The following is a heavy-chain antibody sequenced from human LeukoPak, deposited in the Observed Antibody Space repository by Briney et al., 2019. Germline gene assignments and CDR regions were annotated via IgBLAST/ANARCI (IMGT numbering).Heavy chain of an antibody. D-gene: IGHD6-19*01. V-gene: IGHV4-34*01. CDR3: ARRNSGWYGAFDY. J-gene: IGHJ4*02. Sequence: SETLSLTCAVYGGSFSGYYWSWIRQPPGKGLEWIGEINHSGSTNYNPSLKSRVTISVGTSKNQFSLKLSSVTAADTAVYYCARRNSGWYGAFDYWGQGTLVTVSS. CDR2: INHSGST. CDR1: GGSFSGYY.